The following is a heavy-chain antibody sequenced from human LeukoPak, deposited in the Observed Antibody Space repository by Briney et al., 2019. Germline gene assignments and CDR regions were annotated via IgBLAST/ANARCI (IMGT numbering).Heavy chain of an antibody. CDR3: ARDTYCGDYSGWFDP. CDR2: INPDSGGT. D-gene: IGHD4-17*01. J-gene: IGHJ5*02. V-gene: IGHV1-2*02. CDR1: GYIFTGYY. Sequence: GASVKVSCKASGYIFTGYYMHWVRQAPKQGLEWMGWINPDSGGTNYAQKFQGRVTMTRDTSISTAYMELTRLRSDDTAVYYCARDTYCGDYSGWFDPWGQGTLVTVSS.